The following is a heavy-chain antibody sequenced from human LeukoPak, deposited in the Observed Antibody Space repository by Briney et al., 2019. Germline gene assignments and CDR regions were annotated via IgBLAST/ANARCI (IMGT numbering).Heavy chain of an antibody. Sequence: ASVKVSCKASGYNFTSYYMHWVRQAPGQGLEWMGIINPSGGSTSYAQKFQGRVTMTRDTSTSTVYMELSSLRSEDTAVYYCARAMVAGHSTGGYFDYWGQGTLVTVSS. J-gene: IGHJ4*02. V-gene: IGHV1-46*01. CDR3: ARAMVAGHSTGGYFDY. CDR1: GYNFTSYY. D-gene: IGHD6-19*01. CDR2: INPSGGST.